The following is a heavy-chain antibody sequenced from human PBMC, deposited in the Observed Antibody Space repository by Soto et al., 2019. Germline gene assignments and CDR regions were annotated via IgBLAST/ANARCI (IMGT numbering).Heavy chain of an antibody. J-gene: IGHJ3*02. CDR2: ISWNRGSI. CDR3: AKGKFCYYDSGGYSDAFDI. V-gene: IGHV3-9*01. CDR1: GFTLDDYA. Sequence: GGSLRLSCAASGFTLDDYAMHWVRQVPGKGLEWVSGISWNRGSIGYGDAVKGRFTISRDNAKNYLYLQMNTLRAEDTALYYCAKGKFCYYDSGGYSDAFDIWGQGTMVTVSS. D-gene: IGHD3-22*01.